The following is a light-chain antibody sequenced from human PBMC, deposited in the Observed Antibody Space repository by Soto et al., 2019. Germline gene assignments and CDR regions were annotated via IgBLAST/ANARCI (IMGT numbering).Light chain of an antibody. CDR2: GNS. Sequence: QSVLTQPPSVSVAPGQRVTISCTGSSSNIGAGYDVHWYQQLPGTAPKLLIYGNSNRPSGVPDRFSGSKSGTSASLAITGLQAEDEADYYCQAYDSSRSGYVFGTGTKLTVL. CDR3: QAYDSSRSGYV. J-gene: IGLJ1*01. V-gene: IGLV1-40*01. CDR1: SSNIGAGYD.